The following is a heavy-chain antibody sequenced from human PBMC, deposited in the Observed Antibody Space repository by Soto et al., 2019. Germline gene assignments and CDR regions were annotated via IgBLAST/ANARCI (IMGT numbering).Heavy chain of an antibody. V-gene: IGHV3-21*01. CDR2: ISSSSSYI. J-gene: IGHJ6*02. CDR3: ARLRVAGPRTNYYYGMDV. D-gene: IGHD2-15*01. CDR1: GFTFSSYS. Sequence: PGGSLRLSCAASGFTFSSYSMNWVRQAPGKGLEWVSSISSSSSYIYYADSVKGRFTIPRDNAKNSLYLQMNSLRAEDTAVYYCARLRVAGPRTNYYYGMDVWGQGTTVTVSS.